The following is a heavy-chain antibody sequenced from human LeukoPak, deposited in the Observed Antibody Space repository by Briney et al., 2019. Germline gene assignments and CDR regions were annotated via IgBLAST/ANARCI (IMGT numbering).Heavy chain of an antibody. CDR2: IYYSGST. Sequence: PSETLSLTCTVSGGSISSYYWSWIRQPPGKGPEWIGYIYYSGSTNYNPSLKSRVTISVDRSKNQFSLKLSSVTAADTAVYYCARGQEVLLWFGPPHQWFDPWGQGTLVTVSS. CDR3: ARGQEVLLWFGPPHQWFDP. V-gene: IGHV4-59*12. J-gene: IGHJ5*02. CDR1: GGSISSYY. D-gene: IGHD3-10*01.